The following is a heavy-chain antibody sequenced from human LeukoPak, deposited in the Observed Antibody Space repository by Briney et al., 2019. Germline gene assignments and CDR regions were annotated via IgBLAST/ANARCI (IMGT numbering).Heavy chain of an antibody. CDR1: GFTFSSYA. CDR3: AKWRTRAFGEFPNYMDV. Sequence: GGSLRLSCAASGFTFSSYAMSWVRQAPGKGLEWVSAISGSGGSTYYADSVKGRFTISRDNSKNTLYLQMNSLRAEDTAVYYCAKWRTRAFGEFPNYMDVWGKGTTVTVSS. D-gene: IGHD3-10*01. V-gene: IGHV3-23*01. CDR2: ISGSGGST. J-gene: IGHJ6*03.